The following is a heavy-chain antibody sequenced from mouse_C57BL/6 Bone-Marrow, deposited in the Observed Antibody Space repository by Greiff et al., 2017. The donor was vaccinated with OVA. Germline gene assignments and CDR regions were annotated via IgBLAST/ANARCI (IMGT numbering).Heavy chain of an antibody. D-gene: IGHD2-1*01. Sequence: VQLQQSGPGLVKPSQSLSLTCSVTGYSITSGYYWNWIRQFPGNKLEWMGYISYDGSHNSNPSLKNRISITRDTSKNQFFMKLNSVTPEDTATYYCARVGNDYYAMDYWGQGTSVTVSS. CDR2: ISYDGSH. V-gene: IGHV3-6*01. CDR1: GYSITSGYY. CDR3: ARVGNDYYAMDY. J-gene: IGHJ4*01.